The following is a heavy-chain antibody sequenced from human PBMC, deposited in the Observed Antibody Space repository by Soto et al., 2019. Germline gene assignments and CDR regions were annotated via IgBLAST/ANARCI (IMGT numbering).Heavy chain of an antibody. CDR2: IYWDDDK. Sequence: QITLKESGPTLVKPTQTLTLTCTFSGFSLSTSGVGVGWIRQPPGKVLEWLELIYWDDDKRYSPSLTSRLTITKDTTKNQVVLTMTDMDPVDTATYYCAHVLVVVANYGMDVWGQGTTVTVSS. V-gene: IGHV2-5*02. D-gene: IGHD2-15*01. CDR1: GFSLSTSGVG. CDR3: AHVLVVVANYGMDV. J-gene: IGHJ6*02.